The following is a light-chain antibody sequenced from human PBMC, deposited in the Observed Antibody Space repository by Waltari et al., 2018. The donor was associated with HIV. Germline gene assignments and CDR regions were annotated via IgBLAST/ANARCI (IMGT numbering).Light chain of an antibody. CDR3: QSYDSSLFWV. Sequence: QSVLTQPPSLSGAPGQRVTISCIGTSSNLGADYDVHWYLQVSGAAPKLLIYRTDARPSGVPDRFFGSRSGASASLVINGLQTDDEADYYCQSYDSSLFWVFGGGTKLTVL. CDR1: SSNLGADYD. V-gene: IGLV1-40*01. J-gene: IGLJ2*01. CDR2: RTD.